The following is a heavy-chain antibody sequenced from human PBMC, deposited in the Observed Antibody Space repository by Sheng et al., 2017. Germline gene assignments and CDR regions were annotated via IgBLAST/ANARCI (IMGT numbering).Heavy chain of an antibody. CDR1: RFTFSSYG. V-gene: IGHV3-30*18. J-gene: IGHJ4*02. Sequence: QVQLVESGGGVVQPGWSLRLSCVPSRFTFSSYGMHWVRQAPGKGLEWVAFISYDGTNKYYADSVKGRFTISRDNSKNTLHLQMNSLRTEDTAVYYCAKAEDSMVRGPNLDYWGQGTLVTVSS. CDR2: ISYDGTNK. CDR3: AKAEDSMVRGPNLDY. D-gene: IGHD3-10*01.